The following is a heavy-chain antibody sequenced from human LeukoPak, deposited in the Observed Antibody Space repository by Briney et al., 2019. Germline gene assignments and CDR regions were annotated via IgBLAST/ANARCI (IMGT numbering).Heavy chain of an antibody. CDR3: AKLPNIKTGFDY. CDR1: GFTFSSYG. Sequence: GGSLRLSCAASGFTFSSYGMHWVRQAPGKGLEWVAVISYDGSNKYYADSVKGRFTISRDNSKNTLYLQMNSLRAEDTAVYYCAKLPNIKTGFDYWGQGTLVTVSS. CDR2: ISYDGSNK. J-gene: IGHJ4*02. D-gene: IGHD2/OR15-2a*01. V-gene: IGHV3-30*18.